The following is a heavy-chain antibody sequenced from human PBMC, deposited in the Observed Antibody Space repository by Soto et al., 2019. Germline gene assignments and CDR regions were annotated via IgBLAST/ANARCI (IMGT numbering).Heavy chain of an antibody. CDR2: IGTAGDT. CDR3: ARGIVQMSYYGMDV. CDR1: GFTFSSYD. Sequence: GGSLRLSCAASGFTFSSYDMHWVRQATGKGLEWVSAIGTAGDTYYPGSVKGRFTISRENAKNSLYLQMNSLRAEDTAVYYCARGIVQMSYYGMDVWGQGTTVTVSS. J-gene: IGHJ6*02. D-gene: IGHD3-22*01. V-gene: IGHV3-13*01.